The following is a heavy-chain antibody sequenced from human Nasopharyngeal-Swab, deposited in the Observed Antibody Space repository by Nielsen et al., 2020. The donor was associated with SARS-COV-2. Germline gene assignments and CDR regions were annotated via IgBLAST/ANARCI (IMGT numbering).Heavy chain of an antibody. CDR2: INHSGST. CDR3: ARDTIGYCGSTSCYQYYYYYMDV. Sequence: WIRQPPGKGLEWIGEINHSGSTNYNPSLKSRVTISVDTSKNQFSLKLSSVTAADTAVYYCARDTIGYCGSTSCYQYYYYYMDVWGKGTTVTVSS. D-gene: IGHD2-2*01. J-gene: IGHJ6*03. V-gene: IGHV4-34*01.